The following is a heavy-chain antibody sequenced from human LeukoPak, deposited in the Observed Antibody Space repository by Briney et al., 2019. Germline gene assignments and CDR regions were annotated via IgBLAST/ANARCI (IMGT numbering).Heavy chain of an antibody. CDR3: ASAHGGSGYDRPFDY. V-gene: IGHV3-48*03. CDR1: RFYFSTYD. CDR2: IDSSASTT. D-gene: IGHD5-12*01. J-gene: IGHJ4*02. Sequence: QPGGSLRLSCTASRFYFSTYDMNWVRQVPGKGLEWVSYIDSSASTTYYAGSVQGRFTISRDNAKNPLYLQMRSLRVEDTAFYYCASAHGGSGYDRPFDYWGQGTLVTVSS.